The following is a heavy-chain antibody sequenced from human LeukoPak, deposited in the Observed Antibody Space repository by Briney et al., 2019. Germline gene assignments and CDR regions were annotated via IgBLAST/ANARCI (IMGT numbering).Heavy chain of an antibody. CDR3: ARRFGGYIPFDY. CDR2: INHSGST. CDR1: GGSFSGYY. V-gene: IGHV4-34*01. D-gene: IGHD5-12*01. Sequence: SETLSLTCAVYGGSFSGYYWSWIRQPPGKGLEWIGEINHSGSTNYNPSLKSRVTISVDTSKNQFSLKPSSVTAADTAVYYCARRFGGYIPFDYWGQGTLVTVSS. J-gene: IGHJ4*02.